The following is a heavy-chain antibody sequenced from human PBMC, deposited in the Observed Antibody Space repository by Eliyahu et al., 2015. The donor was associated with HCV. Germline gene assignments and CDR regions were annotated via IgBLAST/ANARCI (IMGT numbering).Heavy chain of an antibody. Sequence: QLQLQESGPGLVKPSETLSLTCTVSGGSISSSSYYWGWIRQPSGKGLEWIGSIYYSGSTYYNPSLKSRVTISVDTSKNQFSLKLSSVTAADTAVYYCASLQIVRYFDWLPGPFDPWGQGTLVTVSS. J-gene: IGHJ5*02. CDR2: IYYSGST. CDR1: GGSISSSSYY. CDR3: ASLQIVRYFDWLPGPFDP. V-gene: IGHV4-39*01. D-gene: IGHD3-9*01.